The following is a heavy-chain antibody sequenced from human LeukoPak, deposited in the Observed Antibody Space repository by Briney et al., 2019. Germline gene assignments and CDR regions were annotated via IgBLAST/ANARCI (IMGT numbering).Heavy chain of an antibody. Sequence: PGGSLRLSCAASGLTFRNYAMTWVRHAPGKGPEWVASVNGRGATTYYADSVRGRFTISRDNSKNTLYLQMISLGADDTAVYFCAKAPATGEGYYFYYMDVWGKGTTVTVSS. J-gene: IGHJ6*03. V-gene: IGHV3-23*01. D-gene: IGHD7-27*01. CDR2: VNGRGATT. CDR3: AKAPATGEGYYFYYMDV. CDR1: GLTFRNYA.